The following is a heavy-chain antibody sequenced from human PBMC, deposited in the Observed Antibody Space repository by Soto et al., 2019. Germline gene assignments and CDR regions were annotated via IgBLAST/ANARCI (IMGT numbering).Heavy chain of an antibody. Sequence: ASVKVSCKASGYTFTSYAMHWVRQAPGQRLEWMGWINAGNGNTKYSQKFQGRVTITRDTSASTAYMELSSLKSEDTAVYYCGGGRGIEAAGGFDYGGKGPLVPVSS. J-gene: IGHJ4*02. V-gene: IGHV1-3*01. CDR3: GGGRGIEAAGGFDY. D-gene: IGHD6-13*01. CDR1: GYTFTSYA. CDR2: INAGNGNT.